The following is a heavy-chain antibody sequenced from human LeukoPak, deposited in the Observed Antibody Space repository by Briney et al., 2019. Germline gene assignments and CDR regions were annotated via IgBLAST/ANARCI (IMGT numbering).Heavy chain of an antibody. D-gene: IGHD3-22*01. Sequence: PGGSLRLSCAASGFTFSSYAMSWVRQAPGKGLEWVSAISGSGGSTYYADSVKGRFTTSRDNSKNTLYLQMNSLRAEDTAVYYCAKAWDSSGYYYAPFDYWGQGTLVTVSS. V-gene: IGHV3-23*01. CDR1: GFTFSSYA. CDR3: AKAWDSSGYYYAPFDY. CDR2: ISGSGGST. J-gene: IGHJ4*02.